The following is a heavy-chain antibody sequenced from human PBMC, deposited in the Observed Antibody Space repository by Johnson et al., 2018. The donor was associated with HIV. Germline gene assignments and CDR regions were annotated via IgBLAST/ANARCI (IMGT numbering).Heavy chain of an antibody. V-gene: IGHV3-30-3*01. CDR1: GFTFSSYA. CDR3: ARDRPNAVGFDAFDI. CDR2: ISYDGSNK. D-gene: IGHD2-2*01. J-gene: IGHJ3*02. Sequence: QVQLVESGGGVVQPGRSLRLSCAASGFTFSSYAMHWVRQAPGKGLEWVAVISYDGSNKYYADSVKGRFTISRDNSKNTLYLQMNSLRAEDTSVFFCARDRPNAVGFDAFDIWGQGTMVTVSS.